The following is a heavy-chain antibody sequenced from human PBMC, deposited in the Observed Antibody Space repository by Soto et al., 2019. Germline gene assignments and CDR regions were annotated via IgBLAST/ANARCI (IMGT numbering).Heavy chain of an antibody. CDR2: INHSGST. D-gene: IGHD2-15*01. Sequence: QVQLQQWGAGLLKPSETLSLTCAVYGGSFSGYYWSWIRQPPAKGREWIGEINHSGSTNYNQSLKSRVTISVDTSKNQFSLKLSSVTAADTAVYYCARGPRIVVVVAATSRKFDCWGQGTLVTVSS. J-gene: IGHJ4*02. CDR1: GGSFSGYY. CDR3: ARGPRIVVVVAATSRKFDC. V-gene: IGHV4-34*01.